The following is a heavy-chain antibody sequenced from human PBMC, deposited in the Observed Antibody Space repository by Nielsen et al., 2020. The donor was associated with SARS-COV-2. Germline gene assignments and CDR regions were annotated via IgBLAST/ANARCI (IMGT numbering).Heavy chain of an antibody. CDR2: ISAHNGNT. CDR1: GYTFTTYG. CDR3: ARDSSGTYRRVDY. J-gene: IGHJ4*02. Sequence: ASVKVSCKASGYTFTTYGISWVRQAPGQGLEWMGWISAHNGNTIYAQKFQGRVTMTWDTSTSTVYMELNSLRSDDTAVYYCARDSSGTYRRVDYWGQGTLVTVSS. D-gene: IGHD3-22*01. V-gene: IGHV1-18*01.